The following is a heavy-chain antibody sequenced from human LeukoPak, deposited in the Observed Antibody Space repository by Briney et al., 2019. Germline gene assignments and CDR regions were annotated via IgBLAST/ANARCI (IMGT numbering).Heavy chain of an antibody. CDR3: ARTGYDFWSGYLHAFDI. Sequence: SETLSLTCAVYGGSFSGYYWIWIRQPPGKGLEWIGEINQSGSNNYNPSHKSRVTISVDTSKNQFSLKLSSVTAADTAVYYCARTGYDFWSGYLHAFDIWGQGTMVTVSS. D-gene: IGHD3-3*01. V-gene: IGHV4-34*01. CDR2: INQSGSN. J-gene: IGHJ3*02. CDR1: GGSFSGYY.